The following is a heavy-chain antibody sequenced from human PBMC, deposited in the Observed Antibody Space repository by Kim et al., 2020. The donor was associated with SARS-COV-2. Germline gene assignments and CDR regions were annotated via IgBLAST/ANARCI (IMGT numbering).Heavy chain of an antibody. CDR2: IFSGGGGT. J-gene: IGHJ6*02. Sequence: GGSLRLSCAASGFAVSNNYMSWVREAPGKGLEWVSIIFSGGGGTYYADSVKGRFTISRDNSKNTLYLQMNSLRAEDTALYYCARDLNGMDVWGQGTTVTVSS. V-gene: IGHV3-53*01. D-gene: IGHD3-9*01. CDR1: GFAVSNNY. CDR3: ARDLNGMDV.